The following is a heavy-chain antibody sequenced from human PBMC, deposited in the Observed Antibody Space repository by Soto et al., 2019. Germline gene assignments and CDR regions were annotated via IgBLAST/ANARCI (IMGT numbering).Heavy chain of an antibody. V-gene: IGHV3-23*01. CDR1: GFTFSSYA. CDR2: ISGSGGST. Sequence: GGSLRLSCAASGFTFSSYAMSWVRQAPGRGLEWVSAISGSGGSTYYADSVKGRFTISRDNSKNTLYLQMNSLRAEDTAVYYCAKALSGYDMVYWGQGTLVTVSS. J-gene: IGHJ4*02. D-gene: IGHD5-12*01. CDR3: AKALSGYDMVY.